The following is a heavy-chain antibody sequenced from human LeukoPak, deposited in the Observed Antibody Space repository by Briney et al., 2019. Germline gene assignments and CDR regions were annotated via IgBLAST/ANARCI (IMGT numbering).Heavy chain of an antibody. J-gene: IGHJ3*02. CDR3: AARDYGGNSGI. CDR1: GFTFSTYA. V-gene: IGHV3-30*03. Sequence: GRSLRLSCAASGFTFSTYAMHWVRQAPGKGLEWVAVISYDGSNKYYADSVKGRFTISRDNSKNTLYLRMNSLRAEDTPVYYCAARDYGGNSGIWGQGTMVTVSS. CDR2: ISYDGSNK. D-gene: IGHD4-23*01.